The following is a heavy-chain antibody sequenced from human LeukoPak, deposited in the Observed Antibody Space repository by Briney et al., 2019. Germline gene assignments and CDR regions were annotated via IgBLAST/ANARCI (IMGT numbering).Heavy chain of an antibody. D-gene: IGHD3-10*01. CDR3: ARRTMVRGVHYFDY. Sequence: GASVKVSCKASGYTFTGYYMHWVRQAPGQGLKWMGWINPNSGGTNYAQKFQGWVTMTRDTSISTAYMELSRLRSDDTAVYYCARRTMVRGVHYFDYWGQGTLVTVSS. J-gene: IGHJ4*02. CDR1: GYTFTGYY. V-gene: IGHV1-2*04. CDR2: INPNSGGT.